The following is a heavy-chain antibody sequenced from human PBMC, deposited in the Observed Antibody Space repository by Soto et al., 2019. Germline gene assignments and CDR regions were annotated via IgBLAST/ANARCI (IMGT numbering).Heavy chain of an antibody. V-gene: IGHV3-23*01. CDR3: AKSEMGDFWSGYYIPEIDY. CDR2: ISGSGGST. Sequence: GGSLRLSCAASGFTFSSYAMSWVRQAPGKGLEWVSAISGSGGSTYYADSVKGRFTISRDNSKNTLYLQMNSLRAEDTAVYYCAKSEMGDFWSGYYIPEIDYWGQGTLVTVSS. CDR1: GFTFSSYA. J-gene: IGHJ4*02. D-gene: IGHD3-3*01.